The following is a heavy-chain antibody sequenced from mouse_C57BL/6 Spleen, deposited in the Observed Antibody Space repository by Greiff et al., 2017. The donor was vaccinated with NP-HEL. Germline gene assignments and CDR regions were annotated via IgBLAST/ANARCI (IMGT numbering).Heavy chain of an antibody. CDR1: GYSFTGYY. J-gene: IGHJ3*01. CDR3: ARSGSSGYRFAY. V-gene: IGHV1-42*01. Sequence: VQLQQSGPELVKPGASVKISCKASGYSFTGYYMNWVKQSPEKSLEWIGEINPSTGGTTYNQKFKAKATLTVDKSSSTAYMQLKSLTSEDSAVYYCARSGSSGYRFAYWGQGTLVTVSA. D-gene: IGHD3-2*02. CDR2: INPSTGGT.